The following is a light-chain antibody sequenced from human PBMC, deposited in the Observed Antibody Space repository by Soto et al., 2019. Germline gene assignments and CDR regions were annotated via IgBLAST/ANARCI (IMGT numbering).Light chain of an antibody. CDR3: QQTYSTPWT. CDR1: QDIRQY. J-gene: IGKJ1*01. CDR2: DAS. V-gene: IGKV1-39*01. Sequence: DLPMTQSPSSLAYSVGERCTITFPASQDIRQYVTWYQQKPGKATKLRIYDASNLETGVPSRVSGSGSGTDFALTINSLQPEDFATIYCQQTYSTPWTFGHGTKVDI.